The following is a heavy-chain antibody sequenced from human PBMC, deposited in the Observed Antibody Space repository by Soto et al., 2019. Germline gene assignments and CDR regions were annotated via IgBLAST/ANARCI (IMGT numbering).Heavy chain of an antibody. CDR1: GGSFSGNY. D-gene: IGHD4-17*01. V-gene: IGHV4-34*01. CDR3: ARGGATVTTGMDY. Sequence: QVQLQQWGAGLLKPSETLSLTCAVYGGSFSGNYWSWIRQSPGTGLEWIGEINHSGSTNYNPSLKSRVTISVDTSKNQFSLKLSSVTAADTAVYYCARGGATVTTGMDYWGQGTLVTVSS. CDR2: INHSGST. J-gene: IGHJ4*02.